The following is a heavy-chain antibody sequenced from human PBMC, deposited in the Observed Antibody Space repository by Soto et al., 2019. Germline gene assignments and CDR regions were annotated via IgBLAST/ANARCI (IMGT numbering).Heavy chain of an antibody. D-gene: IGHD3-10*01. Sequence: GGSLRLSCAASGFVFADYGVHWVRQARGKGVEWVAVISFDGTNKFYADSVKGRFTISRDNSNNTLYLQMSSLRTEDTAVYYFAKGTLYPVVSYFYYCLDVWGQGTTVPVSS. J-gene: IGHJ6*02. CDR1: GFVFADYG. CDR3: AKGTLYPVVSYFYYCLDV. V-gene: IGHV3-30*18. CDR2: ISFDGTNK.